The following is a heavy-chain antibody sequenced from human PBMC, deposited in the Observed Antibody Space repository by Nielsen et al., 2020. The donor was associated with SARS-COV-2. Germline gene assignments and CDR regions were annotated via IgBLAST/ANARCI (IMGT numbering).Heavy chain of an antibody. CDR2: IYYSGSV. J-gene: IGHJ3*02. CDR3: ARGDIAVVPAAMFRVDDAFDI. V-gene: IGHV4-39*02. D-gene: IGHD2-2*01. CDR1: GGSLSSRNYY. Sequence: SETLSLTCTVSGGSLSSRNYYWGWIRQPPGKGLEWIGTIYYSGSVSYNPSLRSRVTISVDTSKKHFSLKLTSVTAADTAVYFCARGDIAVVPAAMFRVDDAFDIWGQGTMVRVSS.